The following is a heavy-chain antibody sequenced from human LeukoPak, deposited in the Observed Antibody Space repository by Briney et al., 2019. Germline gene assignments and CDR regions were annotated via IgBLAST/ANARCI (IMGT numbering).Heavy chain of an antibody. CDR1: GFTFSSYA. Sequence: GGSLRLSCAASGFTFSSYAMSWVRQAPGKGLEWVSAISGSGGSTYYADSVKGRFTIIRDNSKNTLYLQMNSLRAEDTAVYYCARGLHDYYYYYYMDVWGKGTTVTVSS. V-gene: IGHV3-23*01. CDR2: ISGSGGST. J-gene: IGHJ6*03. D-gene: IGHD4-11*01. CDR3: ARGLHDYYYYYYMDV.